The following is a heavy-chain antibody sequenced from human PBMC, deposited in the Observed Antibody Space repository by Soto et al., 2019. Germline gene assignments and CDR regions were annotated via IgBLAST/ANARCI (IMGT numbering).Heavy chain of an antibody. CDR2: IYYSGST. Sequence: QLLESGPGLVKPSETLSLTCTVSGGSISSSSYYWGWIRQPPGKGLEWIGSIYYSGSTYYNPSLKSRVTISVDTSKNQFSLKLSSVTAADTAVYYCARLPFEYSSSFGDYWGQGTLVTVSS. CDR1: GGSISSSSYY. D-gene: IGHD6-6*01. V-gene: IGHV4-39*01. CDR3: ARLPFEYSSSFGDY. J-gene: IGHJ4*02.